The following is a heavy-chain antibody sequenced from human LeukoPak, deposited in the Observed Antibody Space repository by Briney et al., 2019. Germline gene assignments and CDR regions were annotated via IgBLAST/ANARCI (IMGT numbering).Heavy chain of an antibody. D-gene: IGHD3-10*01. CDR1: GGSINSGDYY. J-gene: IGHJ4*02. CDR2: IYYRGST. CDR3: ARDVLWFGERYFDF. Sequence: SETLSLTCTVSGGSINSGDYYWSWIRQHPGKGLEWIGYIYYRGSTSYNPSLKSRVTISVDTSKNQFSLKLSSVTAADTAVYYCARDVLWFGERYFDFWGQGTLVTVSS. V-gene: IGHV4-31*03.